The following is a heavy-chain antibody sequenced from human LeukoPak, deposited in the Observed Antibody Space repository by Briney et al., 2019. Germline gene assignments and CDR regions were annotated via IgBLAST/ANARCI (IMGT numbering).Heavy chain of an antibody. Sequence: GGSLRLSCTASGFIFTNYWMSWVRQAPGKGLEWVANIKEDGSEKYYVDSVKGRFTISRDNAKNSLYLQINSLRAEDTAVYYCARDSSSWYEEPYYYYYGMDVWGQGTTVTVSS. CDR2: IKEDGSEK. J-gene: IGHJ6*02. V-gene: IGHV3-7*01. CDR3: ARDSSSWYEEPYYYYYGMDV. CDR1: GFIFTNYW. D-gene: IGHD6-13*01.